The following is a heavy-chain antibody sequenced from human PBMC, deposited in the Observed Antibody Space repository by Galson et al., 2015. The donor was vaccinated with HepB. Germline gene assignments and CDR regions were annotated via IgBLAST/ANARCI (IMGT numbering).Heavy chain of an antibody. J-gene: IGHJ6*02. V-gene: IGHV3-7*01. Sequence: SLRLSCAASGFTFSSYWMSWVRQAPGKGLEWVANIKQDGIKKYYVDSVKGRFTISRDNAKNSLYLQMNSLRAEDTAVYYCARDKAVDYYDSKYYCYGMDVWGQGTTVTVSS. CDR3: ARDKAVDYYDSKYYCYGMDV. CDR2: IKQDGIKK. D-gene: IGHD3-22*01. CDR1: GFTFSSYW.